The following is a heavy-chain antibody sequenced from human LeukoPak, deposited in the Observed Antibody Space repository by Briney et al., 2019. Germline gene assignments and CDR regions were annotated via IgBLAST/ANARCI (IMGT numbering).Heavy chain of an antibody. J-gene: IGHJ3*02. CDR2: IYSGGST. CDR1: GFTLSSYA. CDR3: ARDRTSSWYNIGAFDI. V-gene: IGHV3-66*01. D-gene: IGHD6-13*01. Sequence: GGSLRLSCAASGFTLSSYAMHWVRQAPGKGLEWVSVIYSGGSTYYADSVKGRFTISRDNSKNTLYLQMNSLRAEDTAVYYCARDRTSSWYNIGAFDIWGQGTMVTVSS.